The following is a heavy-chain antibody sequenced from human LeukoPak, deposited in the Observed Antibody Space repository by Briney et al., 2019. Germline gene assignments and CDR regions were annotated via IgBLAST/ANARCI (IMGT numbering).Heavy chain of an antibody. V-gene: IGHV1-2*02. D-gene: IGHD2-2*01. J-gene: IGHJ5*02. CDR2: INPNSGGT. CDR1: GYTFTGYY. Sequence: ASVKVSCKASGYTFTGYYMHWVRQAPGQGLEWMGWINPNSGGTNYAQKFQDRVTMTRDTSISTAYMELSRLRSDDTAVYYCARSIMPLGRGPKYYWFDPWGQGTLVTVSS. CDR3: ARSIMPLGRGPKYYWFDP.